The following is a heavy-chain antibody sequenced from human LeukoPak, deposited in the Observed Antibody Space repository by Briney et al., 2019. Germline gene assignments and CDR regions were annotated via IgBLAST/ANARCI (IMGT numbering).Heavy chain of an antibody. V-gene: IGHV1-2*02. CDR3: ARGRGDTRVRGVIVFYGWYDY. D-gene: IGHD3-10*01. CDR1: GYTFTDYY. Sequence: ASVKVALKAAGYTFTDYYIYGLRQAPGQGLEWMRWINPNSGATNYAQKFQGRVTMTRDTSFSTAYMELSRLRSDDTAVYYCARGRGDTRVRGVIVFYGWYDYWGQGTLVTVSS. J-gene: IGHJ4*02. CDR2: INPNSGAT.